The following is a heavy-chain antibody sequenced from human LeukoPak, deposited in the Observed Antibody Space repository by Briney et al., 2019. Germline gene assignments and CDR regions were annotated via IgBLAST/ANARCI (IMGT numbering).Heavy chain of an antibody. CDR3: TTYGANVAEYFEH. J-gene: IGHJ1*01. Sequence: ASVKVSCKASGGPYRCSITWVRQGPGQGLEWMGGIIPPSGTANYAQKFQGRVTITKDDSTSTTYMELSSLRSEDTAVYYCTTYGANVAEYFEHWGQGTLLAVSS. V-gene: IGHV1-69*05. CDR1: GGPYRCS. CDR2: IIPPSGTA. D-gene: IGHD4/OR15-4a*01.